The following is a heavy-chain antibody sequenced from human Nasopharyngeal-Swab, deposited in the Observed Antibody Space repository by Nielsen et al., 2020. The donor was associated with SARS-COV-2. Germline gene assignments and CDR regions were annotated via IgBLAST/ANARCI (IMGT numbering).Heavy chain of an antibody. J-gene: IGHJ4*02. CDR2: IKSKTDGGTT. D-gene: IGHD3-22*01. V-gene: IGHV3-15*01. CDR3: TTAASSPYYYDSSGDVG. Sequence: VRQMPGKGLEWVGRIKSKTDGGTTDYAAPVKGRFTISRDDSKNTLYLQMNSLKTEDTAVYYCTTAASSPYYYDSSGDVGWGQGTLVTVSS.